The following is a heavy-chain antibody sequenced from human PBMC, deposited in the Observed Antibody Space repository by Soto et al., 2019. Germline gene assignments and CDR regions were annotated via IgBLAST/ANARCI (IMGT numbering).Heavy chain of an antibody. Sequence: GGSLRLSCAASGFTFSSYSMNWVRQAPGKGLEWVSYISSSSSTIYYADSVKGRFTISRDNAKNSLYLQMNSLRDEDTAVYYCARGSSXSSSWYWDYYYYYGMDVWGQGTTVTVSS. CDR1: GFTFSSYS. CDR2: ISSSSSTI. V-gene: IGHV3-48*02. D-gene: IGHD6-13*01. J-gene: IGHJ6*02. CDR3: ARGSSXSSSWYWDYYYYYGMDV.